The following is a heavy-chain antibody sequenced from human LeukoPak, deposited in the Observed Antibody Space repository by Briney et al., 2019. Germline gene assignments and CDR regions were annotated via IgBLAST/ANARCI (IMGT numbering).Heavy chain of an antibody. J-gene: IGHJ4*02. CDR1: GFTFSSYA. Sequence: GGSLRLSCAASGFTFSSYAMSWVRQAPGKGLEWVANIKQDGSEKYYVDSVKGRFTISRDNAKNSLYLQMNSLRAEDTAVYYCARPTYYYDSSGYTFDYWGQGTLVTVSS. CDR3: ARPTYYYDSSGYTFDY. D-gene: IGHD3-22*01. V-gene: IGHV3-7*01. CDR2: IKQDGSEK.